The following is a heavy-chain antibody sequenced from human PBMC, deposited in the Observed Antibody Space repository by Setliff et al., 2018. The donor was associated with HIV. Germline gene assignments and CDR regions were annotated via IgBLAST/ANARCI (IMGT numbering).Heavy chain of an antibody. CDR3: ARDPGDYDRKFDH. Sequence: LRLSCAASGFTFMNYAMSWVRQAPGKGLAWVSTISGSGGNTYYADSVKGRFTISRDNSKNMLYLQMNSLRADDTAVYYCARDPGDYDRKFDHWGQGALVTVSS. CDR2: ISGSGGNT. J-gene: IGHJ4*02. D-gene: IGHD3-22*01. V-gene: IGHV3-23*01. CDR1: GFTFMNYA.